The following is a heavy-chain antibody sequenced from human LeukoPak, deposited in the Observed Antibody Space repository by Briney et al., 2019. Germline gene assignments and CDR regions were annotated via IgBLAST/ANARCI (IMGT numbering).Heavy chain of an antibody. CDR3: ASSEEVKTAQLLWFGELLPNY. V-gene: IGHV1-69*13. J-gene: IGHJ4*02. CDR2: IIPIFGTA. CDR1: GGTFSSYA. Sequence: ASVKVSCKASGGTFSSYAISWVRQAPGQGLEWVGGIIPIFGTANYAQKFQGRVTITADESTSTAYMELSSLRSEDTAVYYCASSEEVKTAQLLWFGELLPNYWGQGTLVTVSS. D-gene: IGHD3-10*01.